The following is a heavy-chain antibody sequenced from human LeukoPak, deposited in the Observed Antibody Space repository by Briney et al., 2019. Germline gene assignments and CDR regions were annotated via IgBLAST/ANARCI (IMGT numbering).Heavy chain of an antibody. V-gene: IGHV1-69*13. CDR3: ARGVVVPAAIYHGYWFDP. D-gene: IGHD2-2*01. J-gene: IGHJ5*02. Sequence: SVKVSCKASGGTFSSYAISWVRQAPGQGLEWMGGIIPIFGTANYAQKFQGRVTITADESTSTAYMELSSLRSEDTAVYYCARGVVVPAAIYHGYWFDPWGQGILVTVSS. CDR2: IIPIFGTA. CDR1: GGTFSSYA.